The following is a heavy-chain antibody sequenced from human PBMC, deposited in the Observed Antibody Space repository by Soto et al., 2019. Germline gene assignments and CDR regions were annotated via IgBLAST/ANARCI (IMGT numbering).Heavy chain of an antibody. CDR2: FRYSANT. D-gene: IGHD2-21*01. Sequence: QLQLQESGPGLVKPSETLSLTCTVSGGSISSGPYSWGWIRQTRGVGLEWIGTFRYSANTYYNPSLESRGTISVDASKNDFSPKVAAATAAHTAIYYCARLGGYCDMTGCYSYYALDVWGHGNTGTVCS. V-gene: IGHV4-39*02. CDR1: GGSISSGPYS. J-gene: IGHJ6*02. CDR3: ARLGGYCDMTGCYSYYALDV.